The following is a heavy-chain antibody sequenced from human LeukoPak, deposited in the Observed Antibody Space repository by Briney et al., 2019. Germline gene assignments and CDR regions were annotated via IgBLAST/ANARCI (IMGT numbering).Heavy chain of an antibody. Sequence: ASVKVSCKASGYTFTGYYIHWVRQAPGQGLEWVGWINPNSGGTNHAQKFQGRVTMTRDTSISTAYMELSRLRSDDTAVYYCARVGGGATYYDFWSGPNWFDPWGQGTLVTVSS. J-gene: IGHJ5*02. V-gene: IGHV1-2*02. D-gene: IGHD3-3*01. CDR2: INPNSGGT. CDR3: ARVGGGATYYDFWSGPNWFDP. CDR1: GYTFTGYY.